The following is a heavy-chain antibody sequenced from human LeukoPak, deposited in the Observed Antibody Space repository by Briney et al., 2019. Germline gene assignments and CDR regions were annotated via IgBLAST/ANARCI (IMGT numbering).Heavy chain of an antibody. D-gene: IGHD3-22*01. CDR3: ARHGNYYDTSQSDP. J-gene: IGHJ5*02. CDR1: GYSISSGYY. V-gene: IGHV4-38-2*01. CDR2: VYHSGST. Sequence: PSETLSLTCAVSGYSISSGYYWGWIRQPPGQGLEWIGSVYHSGSTYYNPSLKSRVTISVDTSKNQFSLKLSSVTAADTAVYYCARHGNYYDTSQSDPWGQGTLVTVSS.